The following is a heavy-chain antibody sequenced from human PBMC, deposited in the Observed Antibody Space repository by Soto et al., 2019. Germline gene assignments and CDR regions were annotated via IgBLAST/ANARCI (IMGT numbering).Heavy chain of an antibody. Sequence: PSETLSLTCAVYGGSFSGYYWSWIRQPPGKGLEWIGEINHSGSTNYNPSLKSRVTISVDTSKNQFSLKLSSVTAADTAVYYCARGQLERRPGAYWGQGTLVTAPQ. J-gene: IGHJ4*02. CDR2: INHSGST. CDR3: ARGQLERRPGAY. D-gene: IGHD1-1*01. V-gene: IGHV4-34*01. CDR1: GGSFSGYY.